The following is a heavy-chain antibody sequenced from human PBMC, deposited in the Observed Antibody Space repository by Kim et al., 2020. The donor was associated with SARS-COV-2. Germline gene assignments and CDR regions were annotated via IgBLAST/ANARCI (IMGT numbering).Heavy chain of an antibody. CDR3: GRSREGYNSTWYNSDF. CDR1: GFVFGDYY. Sequence: GGSLRLSCAASGFVFGDYYMSWIRQAPGKGLEWVSIISGGSAYTKYADSVRGRFIVSRDNAEKSLYLQMHSLRAEDTAAYYCGRSREGYNSTWYNSDFWG. CDR2: ISGGSAYT. J-gene: IGHJ6*01. D-gene: IGHD6-13*01. V-gene: IGHV3-11*03.